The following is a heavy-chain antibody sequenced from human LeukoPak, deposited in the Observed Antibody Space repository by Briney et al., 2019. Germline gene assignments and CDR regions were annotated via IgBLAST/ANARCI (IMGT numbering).Heavy chain of an antibody. CDR3: ARATAAATTIDY. Sequence: SETLSLTCTVSGGSISSYYWSWIRQPPGKGLEEIGYIYYSGTTNYDPSLKSRVTISVDTSKKQFSLKLSSVTAADTAVYYCARATAAATTIDYWGQGTLVTVSS. D-gene: IGHD2-15*01. CDR1: GGSISSYY. V-gene: IGHV4-59*01. CDR2: IYYSGTT. J-gene: IGHJ4*02.